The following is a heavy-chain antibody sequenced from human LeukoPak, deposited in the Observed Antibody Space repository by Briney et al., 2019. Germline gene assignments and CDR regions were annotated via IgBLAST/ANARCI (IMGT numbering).Heavy chain of an antibody. J-gene: IGHJ6*03. CDR2: IYTSGNT. V-gene: IGHV4-4*07. CDR3: ARGRGPDYDYYYMVV. CDR1: GVSINTDY. Sequence: SETLCRTSTVSGVSINTDYGSWIRQPPGKGLEWIGRIYTSGNTKYNPSLKSRVTMSVDTSKNQFSLKLTSVTAADTAVYYCARGRGPDYDYYYMVVWGKGTTVTVSS.